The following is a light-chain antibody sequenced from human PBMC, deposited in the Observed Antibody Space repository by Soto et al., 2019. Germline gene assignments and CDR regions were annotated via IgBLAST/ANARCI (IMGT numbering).Light chain of an antibody. CDR1: QSVSSTS. Sequence: PGERATLSCRASQSVSSTSLAWYQQKPGQAPRLLIYGASSRATGVPDRFSGSGSGTDFTLTISRLEPEDFAVFYCQQYDTSPWAVGQGTKVDIK. J-gene: IGKJ1*01. V-gene: IGKV3-20*01. CDR3: QQYDTSPWA. CDR2: GAS.